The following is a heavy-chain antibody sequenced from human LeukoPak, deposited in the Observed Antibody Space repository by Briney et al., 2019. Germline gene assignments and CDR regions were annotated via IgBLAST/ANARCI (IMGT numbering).Heavy chain of an antibody. D-gene: IGHD6-19*01. V-gene: IGHV1-69*05. CDR3: ARGHGQYSSGVFDY. Sequence: SSVKVSSKASGGTFSSYAISWVRQAPGQGLEWMGGIIPIFGTANYAQKFQGRVTITTDESTSTAYMELSSLRSEDTAVYYCARGHGQYSSGVFDYWGQGTLVTVSS. CDR2: IIPIFGTA. CDR1: GGTFSSYA. J-gene: IGHJ4*02.